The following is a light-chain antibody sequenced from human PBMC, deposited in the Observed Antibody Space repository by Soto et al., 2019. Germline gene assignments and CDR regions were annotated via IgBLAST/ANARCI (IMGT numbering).Light chain of an antibody. J-gene: IGLJ2*01. Sequence: QSALTKPASVSGSPGQSITISCTGSSSDVGGYSYVSWYQHHPGKAPKLMIYDVDNRPSGVSNRFSGSKSGNTASLTISGLQAEDEADYYCNSYTSSGTYVLFGGGTKLTVL. V-gene: IGLV2-14*03. CDR3: NSYTSSGTYVL. CDR1: SSDVGGYSY. CDR2: DVD.